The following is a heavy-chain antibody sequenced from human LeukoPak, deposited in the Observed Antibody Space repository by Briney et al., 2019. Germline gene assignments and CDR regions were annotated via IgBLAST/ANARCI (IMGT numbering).Heavy chain of an antibody. CDR3: ARRKAGPGRDGYNFFDY. V-gene: IGHV5-51*01. J-gene: IGHJ4*02. D-gene: IGHD5-24*01. CDR2: IYPGDSDT. Sequence: GESLKISCKGSGYTFTSYWIGWVRQMPGKSLEWMGIIYPGDSDTRYSPSFQGQVTISADKSISTAYLQWSSLKASDTAMYYCARRKAGPGRDGYNFFDYWGQGTLVTVSS. CDR1: GYTFTSYW.